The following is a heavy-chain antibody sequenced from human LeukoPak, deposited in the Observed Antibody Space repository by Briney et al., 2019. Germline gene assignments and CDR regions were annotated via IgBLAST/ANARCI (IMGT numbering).Heavy chain of an antibody. CDR3: AKMVLITGSDHFDY. CDR2: IYSSGDT. Sequence: GGSLRLSCAASEFSVSNNYMSWVRQAPGKGLEWVSVIYSSGDTYYADSVKGRFTISRDTSKNTLYLEMNSLRAEDTAVYYCAKMVLITGSDHFDYWGQGTLVTVSS. CDR1: EFSVSNNY. D-gene: IGHD3-22*01. V-gene: IGHV3-53*01. J-gene: IGHJ4*02.